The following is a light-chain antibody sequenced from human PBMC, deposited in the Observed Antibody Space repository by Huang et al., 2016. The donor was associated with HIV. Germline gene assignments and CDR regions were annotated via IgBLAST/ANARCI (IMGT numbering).Light chain of an antibody. CDR2: DAS. V-gene: IGKV1-12*01. CDR1: QDISSW. CDR3: QQASSFPLT. Sequence: DIQMTQSPSSVSASVGDRVVITCRASQDISSWVAWYQQRPGKAPELLIFDASTLQNGVPSRLSGSGSGTDFVLTISSLQPEDFATYYCQQASSFPLTFGGGTKVEIK. J-gene: IGKJ4*01.